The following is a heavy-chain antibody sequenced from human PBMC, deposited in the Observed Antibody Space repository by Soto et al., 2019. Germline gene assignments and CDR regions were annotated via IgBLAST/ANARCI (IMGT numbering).Heavy chain of an antibody. CDR1: GFTFSNSA. Sequence: GGSLRLSCAASGFTFSNSAMSWVRQVPGKGLEWAAGISSGGSHTNYADSVKGRFTISRDNFKDTLYLQMNSLRAEDTALYYCAKVQEFCGYNCYTVDSWGQGALVTVSS. J-gene: IGHJ4*02. V-gene: IGHV3-23*01. CDR2: ISSGGSHT. CDR3: AKVQEFCGYNCYTVDS. D-gene: IGHD2-21*02.